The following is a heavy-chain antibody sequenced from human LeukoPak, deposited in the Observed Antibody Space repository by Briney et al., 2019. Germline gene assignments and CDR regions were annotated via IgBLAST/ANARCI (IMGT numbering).Heavy chain of an antibody. CDR2: IRSGGSDQ. D-gene: IGHD5-24*01. V-gene: IGHV3-7*05. Sequence: GGSLRLSCAASGLTFNKKWMTWVRQAPGKGLQWVAHIRSGGSDQFYVDSVKGRFTISRDNARRSVSLQMNSLTYEDTAVYYCATWSDGWEFDNWGQGALVSVSS. CDR1: GLTFNKKW. CDR3: ATWSDGWEFDN. J-gene: IGHJ4*02.